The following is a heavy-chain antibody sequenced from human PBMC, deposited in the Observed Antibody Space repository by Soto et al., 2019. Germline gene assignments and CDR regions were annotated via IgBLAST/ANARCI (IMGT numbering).Heavy chain of an antibody. J-gene: IGHJ6*02. CDR2: IKQDGSEK. CDR1: GFTFSSYW. D-gene: IGHD6-13*01. CDR3: ARERFSSSGYYYYYYGRDV. V-gene: IGHV3-7*03. Sequence: GSSLRLSCAASGFTFSSYWLSCVHQDTGTGLEWVANIKQDGSEKYYVDSVKGRFTISRDNAKNSLYLQMNSLRAEDTAVYYCARERFSSSGYYYYYYGRDVCGQGTTVTVSS.